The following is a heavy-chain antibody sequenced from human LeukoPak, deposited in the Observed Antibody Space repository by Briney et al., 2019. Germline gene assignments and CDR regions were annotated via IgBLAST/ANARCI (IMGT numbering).Heavy chain of an antibody. Sequence: ASVKVSCKASGYTFTGYYMHWVRQAPGQGLEWMGRINPNSGGTNYAQKFQGRVTTTRDTSISTAYMELSRLRSDDTAVYYCARDNYDGYRGGVDYWGQGTLVTVSS. CDR1: GYTFTGYY. CDR2: INPNSGGT. V-gene: IGHV1-2*06. D-gene: IGHD5-24*01. CDR3: ARDNYDGYRGGVDY. J-gene: IGHJ4*02.